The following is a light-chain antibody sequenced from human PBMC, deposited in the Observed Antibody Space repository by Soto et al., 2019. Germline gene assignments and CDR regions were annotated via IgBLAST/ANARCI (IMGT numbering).Light chain of an antibody. CDR3: QQYGASPRT. J-gene: IGKJ1*01. V-gene: IGKV3-20*01. Sequence: EIVLTQSPDTLSLSPGERATLSCRASRSVSNNYLAWYQQKPGQAPRLLIYGASNRASGIPDRFSGGGSGTDFTLTISRLEPDDFAVYYCQQYGASPRTFGPGTKVEIK. CDR1: RSVSNNY. CDR2: GAS.